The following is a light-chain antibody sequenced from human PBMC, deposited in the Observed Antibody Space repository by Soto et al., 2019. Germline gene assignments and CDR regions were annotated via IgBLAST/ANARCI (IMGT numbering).Light chain of an antibody. V-gene: IGKV3-15*01. CDR3: QQRSNWPIT. Sequence: EIVMTQSPCTLFVAPGETATLSCRASQSVRGNLAWYQQKPGQSPRLLIYGASSRATGIPVRFSGSGSGTEFTLTISRLEPEDFALYYCQQRSNWPITFGQGTRLEI. J-gene: IGKJ5*01. CDR2: GAS. CDR1: QSVRGN.